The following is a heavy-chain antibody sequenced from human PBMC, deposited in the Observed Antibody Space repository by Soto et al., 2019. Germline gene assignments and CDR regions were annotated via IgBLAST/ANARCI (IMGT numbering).Heavy chain of an antibody. CDR3: ARDLEEYYYGSGSYYTSLGTDV. V-gene: IGHV4-4*02. D-gene: IGHD3-10*01. Sequence: SETLSLTCAVSGGSISSSNWWSWVRQPPGKGLEWIGEIYHSGSTNYNPSLKSRVTISVDKSKNQFSLKLSSVTAADTAVYYCARDLEEYYYGSGSYYTSLGTDVWGQGTTVTV. J-gene: IGHJ6*02. CDR1: GGSISSSNW. CDR2: IYHSGST.